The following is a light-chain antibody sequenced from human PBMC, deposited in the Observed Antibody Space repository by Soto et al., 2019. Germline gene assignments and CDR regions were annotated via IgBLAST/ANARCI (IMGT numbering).Light chain of an antibody. V-gene: IGLV2-14*01. CDR2: DVS. Sequence: QSALTQPASVSGSPGRSITISCTGTSSDVGGYNYVSWYQQHPGKAPKLMIYDVSNRPSGVSNRFSGSKSGNTASLTISGLQAEDEADYYCSSYTSSFGVFGTGTKLTVL. CDR3: SSYTSSFGV. CDR1: SSDVGGYNY. J-gene: IGLJ1*01.